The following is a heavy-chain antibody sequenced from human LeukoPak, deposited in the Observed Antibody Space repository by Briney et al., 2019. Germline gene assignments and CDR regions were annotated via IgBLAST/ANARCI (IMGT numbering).Heavy chain of an antibody. CDR3: ARDVAIAAAGTDYFDY. Sequence: GGSLRLSCVASGFTFSSYWMSWVRQAPGKGLEWVANIKQDGSDKYYVDSVKGRFTISRDNAKNSLYLQMNGLRAEDTAVYYCARDVAIAAAGTDYFDYWGQGTLVTVSS. J-gene: IGHJ4*02. V-gene: IGHV3-7*01. D-gene: IGHD6-13*01. CDR1: GFTFSSYW. CDR2: IKQDGSDK.